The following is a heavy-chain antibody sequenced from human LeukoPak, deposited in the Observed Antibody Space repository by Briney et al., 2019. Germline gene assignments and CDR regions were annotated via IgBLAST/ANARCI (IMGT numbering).Heavy chain of an antibody. D-gene: IGHD3-22*01. J-gene: IGHJ4*02. Sequence: GGSLRLSCAASGFTFTSYAMNWVRQAPGKGLEWVSGISGGGGSTYYADSVKGRFTISRDNSKNTVYLEMNSLRAEDTAVYYCAKQTRYDSPAGGRGFDYWGQGTLVTVSS. CDR2: ISGGGGST. CDR3: AKQTRYDSPAGGRGFDY. CDR1: GFTFTSYA. V-gene: IGHV3-23*01.